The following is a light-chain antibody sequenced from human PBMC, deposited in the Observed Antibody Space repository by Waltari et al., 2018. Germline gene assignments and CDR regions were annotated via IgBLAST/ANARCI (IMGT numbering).Light chain of an antibody. V-gene: IGLV2-14*03. CDR1: SSDVGGYNY. J-gene: IGLJ1*01. Sequence: QSALTQPASVSGSPGQSITISCTGTSSDVGGYNYVSWYQQHPGKAPKLMIYDVSNRPSGVSNRFSGFKSGNTASLTISGLQAEDEADYYCSSYTSSSTLGVFGTGTKVTVL. CDR2: DVS. CDR3: SSYTSSSTLGV.